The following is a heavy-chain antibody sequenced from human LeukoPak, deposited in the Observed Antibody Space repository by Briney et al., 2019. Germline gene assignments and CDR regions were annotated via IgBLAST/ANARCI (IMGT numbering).Heavy chain of an antibody. CDR3: AKGGRYLLWFGELDYCYYYMDV. Sequence: GGSLRLSCAASGFTFSSYEMNWVRQAPGKGLEWVSYISSSGSTIYYADSVKGRFTISRDNSKNTLYLQMNSLRAEDTAVYYCAKGGRYLLWFGELDYCYYYMDVWGKGTTVTISS. D-gene: IGHD3-10*01. CDR1: GFTFSSYE. CDR2: ISSSGSTI. J-gene: IGHJ6*03. V-gene: IGHV3-48*03.